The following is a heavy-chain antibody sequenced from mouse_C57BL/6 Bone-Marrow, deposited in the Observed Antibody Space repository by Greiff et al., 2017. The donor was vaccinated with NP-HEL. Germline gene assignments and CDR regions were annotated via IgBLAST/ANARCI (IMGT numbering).Heavy chain of an antibody. D-gene: IGHD2-10*02. CDR1: GYTFTSYW. Sequence: VQLQQPGAELVKPGASVELSCKASGYTFTSYWMHWVKQRPGQGLEWIGMIHPNSGSTNYNEKFKSKATLTVDKSSSTAYMQLSSLTSEDSAVYYCARSGYGPWYFDVWGTGTTVTVSS. J-gene: IGHJ1*03. CDR2: IHPNSGST. CDR3: ARSGYGPWYFDV. V-gene: IGHV1-64*01.